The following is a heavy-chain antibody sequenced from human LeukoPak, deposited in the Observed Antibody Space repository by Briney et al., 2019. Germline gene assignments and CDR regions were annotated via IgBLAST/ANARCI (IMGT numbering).Heavy chain of an antibody. CDR1: GYTFTGYY. Sequence: AASVKVSCKASGYTFTGYYMHWVRQAPGQGLEWMGWINPNSGGTNYAQKFQGRVTMTRDTSISTAYMELSRLRSDDTAVYYCARVAYPGGGFDYWGQGTLVTVSS. CDR2: INPNSGGT. D-gene: IGHD2-21*01. V-gene: IGHV1-2*02. CDR3: ARVAYPGGGFDY. J-gene: IGHJ4*02.